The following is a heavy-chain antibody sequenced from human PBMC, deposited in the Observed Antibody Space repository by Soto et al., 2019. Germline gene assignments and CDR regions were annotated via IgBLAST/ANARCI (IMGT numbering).Heavy chain of an antibody. Sequence: QVQLVQSGAEMKEPGSSVKVSCKTSGGTFSSSAISWLRQAPGQGLEWMGGSIPLFRTPDYAQKFQGRVTIAAGESTSTAYMELSSLRSEDTAVYYCARDNDRLQLGGNYYYILDVWGQGTTITVSS. CDR2: SIPLFRTP. D-gene: IGHD4-4*01. CDR1: GGTFSSSA. CDR3: ARDNDRLQLGGNYYYILDV. V-gene: IGHV1-69*12. J-gene: IGHJ6*02.